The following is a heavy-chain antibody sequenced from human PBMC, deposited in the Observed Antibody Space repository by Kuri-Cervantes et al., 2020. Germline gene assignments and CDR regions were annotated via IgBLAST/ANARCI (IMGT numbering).Heavy chain of an antibody. V-gene: IGHV1-2*02. CDR2: INPNSGGT. Sequence: ASVKVSCKASGGTFSSYTISWVRQAPGQGLEWMGRINPNSGGTKFAQKFQGRVTMTRDTSTSTVYMELSSLRSEDTAVYYCASVLRFLEWLGGGMDVWGQGTTVTVSS. J-gene: IGHJ6*02. CDR3: ASVLRFLEWLGGGMDV. CDR1: GGTFSSYT. D-gene: IGHD3-3*01.